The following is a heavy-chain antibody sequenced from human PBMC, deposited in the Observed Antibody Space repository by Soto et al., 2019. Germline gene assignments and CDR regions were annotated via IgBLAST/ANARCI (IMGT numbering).Heavy chain of an antibody. Sequence: EVQLMESGGGLVQPGGSLRLSCVASGFTVSNNYMSWVRQAPRKGLEWVSVIYSGGSTYHADSVKGRFTISRDNSKNTLYLQMNSLRVEDTAVYYCAKELGAHDAFDVWGQGTMVTVSS. CDR3: AKELGAHDAFDV. D-gene: IGHD3-16*01. CDR1: GFTVSNNY. V-gene: IGHV3-66*01. J-gene: IGHJ3*01. CDR2: IYSGGST.